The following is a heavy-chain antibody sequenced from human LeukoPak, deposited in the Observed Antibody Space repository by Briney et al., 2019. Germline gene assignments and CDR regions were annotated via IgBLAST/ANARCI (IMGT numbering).Heavy chain of an antibody. CDR3: ARAPLRGVSDLGAFDI. Sequence: GGSLRLSCAASGFTFSDYYMSWIRQAPGKGLEWVSYISSSGSTIYYADSVKGRFTISRDNAKNSLYLQMNSLRAEDTAVYYCARAPLRGVSDLGAFDIWGQGTMVTVSS. CDR2: ISSSGSTI. D-gene: IGHD3-16*01. CDR1: GFTFSDYY. J-gene: IGHJ3*02. V-gene: IGHV3-11*01.